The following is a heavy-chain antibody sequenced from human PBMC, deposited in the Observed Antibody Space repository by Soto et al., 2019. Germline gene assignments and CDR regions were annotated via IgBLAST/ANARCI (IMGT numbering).Heavy chain of an antibody. CDR2: INSDGSST. Sequence: GGSLRLSCAASGFSFSSYWMHWVRQAPGKGLVWVSRINSDGSSTSYADSVKGRFTISRDNAKNTLYLQMNSLRAEDTAVYYCARGHLTYYCDSRLDFWGRGPLVTVSS. CDR1: GFSFSSYW. V-gene: IGHV3-74*01. J-gene: IGHJ4*02. D-gene: IGHD3-22*01. CDR3: ARGHLTYYCDSRLDF.